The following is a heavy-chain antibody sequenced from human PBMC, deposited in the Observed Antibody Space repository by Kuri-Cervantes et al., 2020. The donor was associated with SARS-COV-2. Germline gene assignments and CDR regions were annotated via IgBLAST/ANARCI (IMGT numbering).Heavy chain of an antibody. D-gene: IGHD2-2*01. Sequence: GESLKISCAAPGFTFSSYGMHWVRQAPGKGLEWVAVIWYGGSNKYYADSVKGRFTISRDNSKNTLYLQMNSLRSEDTAVYYCASCTSCYFGDYRVTFDYWGQGTLVTVSS. J-gene: IGHJ4*02. V-gene: IGHV3-33*08. CDR2: IWYGGSNK. CDR1: GFTFSSYG. CDR3: ASCTSCYFGDYRVTFDY.